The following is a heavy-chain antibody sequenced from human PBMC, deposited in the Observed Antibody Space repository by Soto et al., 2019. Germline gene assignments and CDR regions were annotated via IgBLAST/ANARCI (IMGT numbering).Heavy chain of an antibody. V-gene: IGHV3-64D*06. J-gene: IGHJ5*02. D-gene: IGHD6-13*01. Sequence: GGSLRLSSSASGFTFSSYAMHWVRQAPGKGLEYVSAISSNGGSTYYADSVKGRFTISRDNSKNTLYLQMSSLRAEDTAVYYCVKDFAFYSSSGFNWFDPWGRGTLVTVSS. CDR1: GFTFSSYA. CDR3: VKDFAFYSSSGFNWFDP. CDR2: ISSNGGST.